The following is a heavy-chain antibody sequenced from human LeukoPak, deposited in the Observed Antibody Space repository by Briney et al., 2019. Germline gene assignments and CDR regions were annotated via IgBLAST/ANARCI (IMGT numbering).Heavy chain of an antibody. CDR3: AKDQGYSYGSSSVDY. J-gene: IGHJ4*02. D-gene: IGHD5-18*01. CDR2: ISYDGSNK. Sequence: GGSLRLSCAASGFTFSSYGMHWVRQAPGEGREGGAVISYDGSNKYYADSVKGRFTISRDNSKNTLYLQMNSLRAEDTAVYYCAKDQGYSYGSSSVDYWGQGTLVTVSS. V-gene: IGHV3-30*18. CDR1: GFTFSSYG.